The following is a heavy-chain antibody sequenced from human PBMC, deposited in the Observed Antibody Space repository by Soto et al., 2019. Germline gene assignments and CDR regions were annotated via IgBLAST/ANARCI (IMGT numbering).Heavy chain of an antibody. D-gene: IGHD2-21*01. Sequence: ASVKVSCKASGYTFTSYGISWVRQAPGQGLEWMGWISAYNGNTNYAQKLQGRVTMTTDTSTSTAYMELRSLRSDDTAVYYCARSPRGYYSPRWFDPWGQGTLVTVSS. CDR2: ISAYNGNT. CDR3: ARSPRGYYSPRWFDP. CDR1: GYTFTSYG. J-gene: IGHJ5*02. V-gene: IGHV1-18*01.